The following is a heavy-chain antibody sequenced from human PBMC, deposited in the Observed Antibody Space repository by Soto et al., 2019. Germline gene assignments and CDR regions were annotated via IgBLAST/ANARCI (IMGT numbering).Heavy chain of an antibody. CDR1: GDSVSSNSAA. CDR3: ARAQPDYAYIWGGPFDI. J-gene: IGHJ3*02. V-gene: IGHV6-1*01. CDR2: THYRSKWYN. D-gene: IGHD3-16*01. Sequence: QVQLQQSGPGLVKPSQTLSLTCAISGDSVSSNSAAWNWIRQSPSRGLEWLGRTHYRSKWYNGYAVPVKSRITINADTSKNHFSLQLNSVTPEDTAVYYCARAQPDYAYIWGGPFDIWGQGTMVTVSS.